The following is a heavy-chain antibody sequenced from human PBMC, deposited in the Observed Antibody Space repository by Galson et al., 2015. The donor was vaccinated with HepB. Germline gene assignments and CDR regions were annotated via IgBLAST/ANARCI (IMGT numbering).Heavy chain of an antibody. J-gene: IGHJ4*02. CDR1: GYTVSSNY. CDR3: ARVWGRELELSAFDY. D-gene: IGHD1-7*01. V-gene: IGHV3-53*01. Sequence: SLRLSCAASGYTVSSNYMSWVRQAPGKGLEWVSVIYSGGSTYYADSVKGRFTISRDNSKNTLYLQMNSLRAEDTAVYYCARVWGRELELSAFDYWGQGTLVTVSS. CDR2: IYSGGST.